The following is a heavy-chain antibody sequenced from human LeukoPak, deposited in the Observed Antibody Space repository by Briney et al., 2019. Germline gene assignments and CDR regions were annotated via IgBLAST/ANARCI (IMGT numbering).Heavy chain of an antibody. CDR3: AKDRSPYSGSYYG. CDR2: IYSSGST. V-gene: IGHV3-53*01. CDR1: GFTATTNY. Sequence: GGSLRLTCAGSGFTATTNYMSWVRQAPGKGLEWVSVIYSSGSTSYADSVKGRFTISRDNSKNTLYLQMNSLRAEDTAVYYCAKDRSPYSGSYYGWGQGTLVTVSS. D-gene: IGHD1-26*01. J-gene: IGHJ4*02.